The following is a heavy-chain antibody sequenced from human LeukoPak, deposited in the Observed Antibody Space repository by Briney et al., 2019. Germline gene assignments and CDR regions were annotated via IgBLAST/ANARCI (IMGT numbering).Heavy chain of an antibody. D-gene: IGHD4-17*01. CDR1: GGSTSSYY. CDR2: IYYSGST. Sequence: PSETLSLTCTVSGGSTSSYYWSWIRQPPGKGLEWIGYIYYSGSTNYNPSLKSRVTISVDTSKNQFSLKLSSVTAADTAVYYCARRRRVTVTKGGDYFDYWGQGTLVTVSS. CDR3: ARRRRVTVTKGGDYFDY. V-gene: IGHV4-59*08. J-gene: IGHJ4*02.